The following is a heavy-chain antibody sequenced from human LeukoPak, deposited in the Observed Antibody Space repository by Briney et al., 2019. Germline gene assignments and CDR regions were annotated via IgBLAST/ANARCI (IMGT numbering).Heavy chain of an antibody. CDR2: ISSDGSQK. CDR3: ATGSRGAKRDFDY. J-gene: IGHJ4*02. CDR1: GFMFNTYL. Sequence: QTGTSLRLSCAASGFMFNTYLLHWVRQAPGKGLEWVALISSDGSQKYYADSVKGRFTISRDNAKNSLYLQMNSLRAEDTAVYYCATGSRGAKRDFDYWGQGTLVTVSS. D-gene: IGHD1-26*01. V-gene: IGHV3-30-3*01.